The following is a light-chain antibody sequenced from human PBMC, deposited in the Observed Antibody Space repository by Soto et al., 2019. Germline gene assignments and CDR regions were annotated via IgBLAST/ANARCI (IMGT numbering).Light chain of an antibody. CDR1: QDVDKC. CDR2: KSP. V-gene: IGKV1-5*03. Sequence: ILMSQSPSSLSASVGDTVTITCRASQDVDKCLAWYQQKPGKAPTLLIYKSPTLIGRVPSRFSAVGSGTEYSLTISGLQPEDVATYYCEQYSSYWTFGQGTMVYIK. J-gene: IGKJ1*01. CDR3: EQYSSYWT.